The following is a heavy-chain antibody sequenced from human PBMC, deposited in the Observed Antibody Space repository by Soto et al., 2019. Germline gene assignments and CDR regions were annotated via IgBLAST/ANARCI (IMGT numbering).Heavy chain of an antibody. CDR2: FIPIFRAL. V-gene: IGHV1-69*01. J-gene: IGHJ3*01. Sequence: QVQLIQSEAEVKEPGFSVRVSCTASGGIFGSHGFSWVRQGPGQRLWGVGGFIPIFRALTYTEKFQARVRIAADESTNTVYLDLSSLTSEDTAVYYCVRDRRIYYSDPHDEFVASDYEVWGQGTMVSVSS. CDR3: VRDRRIYYSDPHDEFVASDYEV. CDR1: GGIFGSHG. D-gene: IGHD3-22*01.